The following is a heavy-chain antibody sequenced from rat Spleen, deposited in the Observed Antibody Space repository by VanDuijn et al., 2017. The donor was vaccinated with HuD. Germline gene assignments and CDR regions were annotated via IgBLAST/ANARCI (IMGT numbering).Heavy chain of an antibody. Sequence: QVQLKESGPGLVQPSQTLSLTCTVSGFSLTDYSVNWVRQPSGKGPEWMGRMWYDGDTAYNSALKSRLSISRDTSKSQVFLKMNSLQTEDTASYFCTRGLSGVMDDWGQGASVTVSS. CDR1: GFSLTDYS. CDR3: TRGLSGVMDD. V-gene: IGHV2S30*01. J-gene: IGHJ4*01. D-gene: IGHD4-3*01. CDR2: MWYDGDT.